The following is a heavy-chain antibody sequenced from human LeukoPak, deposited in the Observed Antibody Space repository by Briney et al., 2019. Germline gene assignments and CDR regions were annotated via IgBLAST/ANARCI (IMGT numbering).Heavy chain of an antibody. D-gene: IGHD5-24*01. CDR3: ARDYKYAFDN. J-gene: IGHJ4*02. CDR2: IGIDSGNT. V-gene: IGHV3-48*01. CDR1: GFTFSDYS. Sequence: PGGSLRLSSAASGFTFSDYSMNWVRQAPGKGREWISYIGIDSGNTNYADSVKGRFTISGDKAKNSLYLQMNSLRVEDTAVYYCARDYKYAFDNWGQGTLVTVSS.